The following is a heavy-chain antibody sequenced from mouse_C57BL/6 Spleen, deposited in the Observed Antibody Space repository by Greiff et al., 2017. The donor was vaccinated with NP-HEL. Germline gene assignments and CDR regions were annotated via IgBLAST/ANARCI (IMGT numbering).Heavy chain of an antibody. J-gene: IGHJ1*03. V-gene: IGHV1-69*01. CDR2: IDPSDSYT. D-gene: IGHD2-2*01. CDR3: ARSRVTTTEDWYFDV. Sequence: QVQLQQPGAELVMPGASVKLSCKASGYTFTSYWMHWVKQRPGQGLEWIGEIDPSDSYTNYNQKFKGKFTLTVDKSSSTAYMQLSSLTSEDSAVYYCARSRVTTTEDWYFDVWGTGTTVTVSS. CDR1: GYTFTSYW.